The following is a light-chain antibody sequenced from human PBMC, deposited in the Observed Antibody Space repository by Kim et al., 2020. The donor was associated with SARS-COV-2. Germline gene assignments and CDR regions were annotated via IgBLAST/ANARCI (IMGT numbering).Light chain of an antibody. J-gene: IGLJ1*01. CDR2: YDD. V-gene: IGLV1-36*01. CDR3: AAWDDSLNGYV. Sequence: QSVLTQPPSVSGAPRQRVTMSCSGSSSNIGNKAVNWYQQLPGKAPRLLIYYDDLLPSGVSDRFSGSKSGTSASLAISGLQSEDEADYYCAAWDDSLNGYVFGTGTKVTVL. CDR1: SSNIGNKA.